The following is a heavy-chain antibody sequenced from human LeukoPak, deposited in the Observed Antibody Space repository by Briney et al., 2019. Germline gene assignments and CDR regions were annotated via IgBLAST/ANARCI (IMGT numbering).Heavy chain of an antibody. Sequence: GSLRLSCAASGFTFSSYAMSWVRQAPGKGLEWVSAISGSGGSTYYADSVKGRFTISRDNSKNTLYLQMNSLRAEDTAVYYCAKDSDELIAAAYNWFDPWGQGTLVTVSS. J-gene: IGHJ5*02. D-gene: IGHD6-13*01. CDR3: AKDSDELIAAAYNWFDP. CDR1: GFTFSSYA. V-gene: IGHV3-23*01. CDR2: ISGSGGST.